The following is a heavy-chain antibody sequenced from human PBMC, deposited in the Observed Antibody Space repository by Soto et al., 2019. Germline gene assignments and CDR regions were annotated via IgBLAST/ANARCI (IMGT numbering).Heavy chain of an antibody. J-gene: IGHJ4*02. CDR3: AKVGRDFWSGYYPSDY. D-gene: IGHD3-3*01. Sequence: EVQLLESGGGLVQPGGSLRLSCAASGFTFSSYAMSWVRQAPGKGLEWVSAISGNGGSTYYADSVKGRFTISRDNSKNTLYLQMNSLRAEDTAVYYCAKVGRDFWSGYYPSDYWGQGTLVTVSS. CDR1: GFTFSSYA. V-gene: IGHV3-23*01. CDR2: ISGNGGST.